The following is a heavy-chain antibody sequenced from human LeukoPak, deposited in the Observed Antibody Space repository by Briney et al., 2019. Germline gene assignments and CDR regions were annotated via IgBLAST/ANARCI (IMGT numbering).Heavy chain of an antibody. CDR2: ISGSGGST. D-gene: IGHD5-12*01. CDR1: GFTFNSYA. CDR3: AKGLSGYDQSPFDY. Sequence: PGGSLRLSCAASGFTFNSYAMSWVRQAPGKGLEWVSAISGSGGSTYYADSVKGRFTISRDNSKNTLYLQMNSLRAEDTAVYYCAKGLSGYDQSPFDYWGQGTLVTVSS. J-gene: IGHJ4*02. V-gene: IGHV3-23*01.